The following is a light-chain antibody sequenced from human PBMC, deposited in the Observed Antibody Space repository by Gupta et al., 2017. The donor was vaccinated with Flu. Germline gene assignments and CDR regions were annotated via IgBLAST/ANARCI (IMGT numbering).Light chain of an antibody. CDR1: QTVGRQ. CDR3: QQRSLWPLT. J-gene: IGKJ4*01. CDR2: DAS. V-gene: IGKV3-11*01. Sequence: EIVLTQSPATLSLSSGERATLSCRASQTVGRQLAWYQQKPGRAPRLVIHDASSRAAGIPARFSGSGSGTDFTLTSSSLEPEDFAVYFCQQRSLWPLTFGGGTKVEI.